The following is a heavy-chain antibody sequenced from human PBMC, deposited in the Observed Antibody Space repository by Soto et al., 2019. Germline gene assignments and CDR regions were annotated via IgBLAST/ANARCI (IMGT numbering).Heavy chain of an antibody. J-gene: IGHJ4*02. V-gene: IGHV3-23*01. CDR3: AKTSGYSYGYGDY. Sequence: EVQLLESGGGLVQPGGSLRLSCAASGFTFSSYAMSWVRQAPGKGLEWVSAISGSGGSTYYADSVKGRFTISRDNSKNTLYLQMNSLRAEDTALYYCAKTSGYSYGYGDYWGQGTLVTVSS. D-gene: IGHD5-18*01. CDR1: GFTFSSYA. CDR2: ISGSGGST.